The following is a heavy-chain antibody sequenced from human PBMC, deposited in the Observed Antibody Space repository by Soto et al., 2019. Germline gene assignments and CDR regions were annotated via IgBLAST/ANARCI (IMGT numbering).Heavy chain of an antibody. V-gene: IGHV3-30*18. Sequence: GGSLRLSCAASGFTFSSYGMHWVRQAPGKGLEWVAVISYDGSNKYYADSVKGRFTISRDNSKNTLYLQMNSLRAEDTAVYYCAKDLPSWGQGTLVTVSS. CDR1: GFTFSSYG. J-gene: IGHJ4*02. CDR2: ISYDGSNK. CDR3: AKDLPS.